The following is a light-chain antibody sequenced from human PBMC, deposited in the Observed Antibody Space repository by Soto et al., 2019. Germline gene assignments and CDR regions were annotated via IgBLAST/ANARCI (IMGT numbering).Light chain of an antibody. CDR1: QSIGTY. CDR2: AAS. V-gene: IGKV1-39*01. Sequence: DIQMTQSPSSLSASVGDRVTITCRASQSIGTYLIWYQQKLGKAPDLLIYAASSLQSGVPSRFSVSGTGTDFTLTISSLQPEDCATYYCQQSYSAPPTFGQGTKVEI. CDR3: QQSYSAPPT. J-gene: IGKJ1*01.